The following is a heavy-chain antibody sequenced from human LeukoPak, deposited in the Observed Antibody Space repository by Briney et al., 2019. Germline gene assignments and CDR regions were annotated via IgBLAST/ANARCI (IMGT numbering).Heavy chain of an antibody. Sequence: ASVKVSCKASGYTFTGYYMHWVRQAPEQGLEWMGWINPNSGGTNYAQKFQGWVTMTRDTSISTAYMELSRLRSDDTAVYYCARDLGYCSGGSCYWGYYFDYWGQGTLVTVSS. V-gene: IGHV1-2*04. CDR3: ARDLGYCSGGSCYWGYYFDY. CDR2: INPNSGGT. J-gene: IGHJ4*02. D-gene: IGHD2-15*01. CDR1: GYTFTGYY.